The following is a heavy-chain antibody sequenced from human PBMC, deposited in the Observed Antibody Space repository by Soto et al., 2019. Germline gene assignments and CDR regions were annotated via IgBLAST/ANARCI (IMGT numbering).Heavy chain of an antibody. Sequence: QVQLVQSGAEVKKPGASVKVSCKASGYTFTSYGISWVRQAPGQGLEWMGWISAYNGNTNYAQKLQGRVTMTTDTSTSTAYMALRSLRSDDTAVYYCASLFIRSQWRYGMDVWGQGTTVTVSS. CDR1: GYTFTSYG. CDR3: ASLFIRSQWRYGMDV. CDR2: ISAYNGNT. D-gene: IGHD2-8*01. J-gene: IGHJ6*02. V-gene: IGHV1-18*01.